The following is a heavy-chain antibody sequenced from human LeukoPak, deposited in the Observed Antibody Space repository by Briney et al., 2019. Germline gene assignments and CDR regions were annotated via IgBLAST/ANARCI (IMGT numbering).Heavy chain of an antibody. J-gene: IGHJ3*02. CDR1: GYTFTSYD. CDR3: ASRWMYNWNYNDAFDI. D-gene: IGHD1-7*01. V-gene: IGHV1-8*01. CDR2: MNPNSGNT. Sequence: ASVNVSCKASGYTFTSYDLNWVRQATGQGLEWMGWMNPNSGNTGYAQKFQGRVTMTRNTSISTAYMELSSLRSEDTAVYYCASRWMYNWNYNDAFDIWGQGTMVTVSS.